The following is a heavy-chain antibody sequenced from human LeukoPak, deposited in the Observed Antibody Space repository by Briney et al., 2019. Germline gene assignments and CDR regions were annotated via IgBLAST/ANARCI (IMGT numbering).Heavy chain of an antibody. D-gene: IGHD6-19*01. V-gene: IGHV4-59*01. CDR1: GGSISSYY. CDR3: ARDLAGRLDY. Sequence: SETLSLTCTVSGGSISSYYWSWIRQPPGKGLEWIEYIYYSGSTNYNPSLKSRVTISVDMSKNQFSLKLSSVTAADTAVYYCARDLAGRLDYWGQGTLVTVSS. J-gene: IGHJ4*02. CDR2: IYYSGST.